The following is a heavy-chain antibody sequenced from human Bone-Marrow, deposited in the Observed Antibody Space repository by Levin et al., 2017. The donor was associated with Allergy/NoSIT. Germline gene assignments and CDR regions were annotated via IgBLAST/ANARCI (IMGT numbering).Heavy chain of an antibody. CDR1: GFPFSTYA. Sequence: GASVKVSCAASGFPFSTYAMSWVRQAPGKGLEWVSAISGSGGTTYYVDSVKGRFTISRDNSKNTVYLQMNSLRVEDTAVYYCERWFRGSEYYFDYWGQGTLVTVSS. CDR3: ERWFRGSEYYFDY. D-gene: IGHD2-15*01. J-gene: IGHJ4*02. CDR2: ISGSGGTT. V-gene: IGHV3-23*01.